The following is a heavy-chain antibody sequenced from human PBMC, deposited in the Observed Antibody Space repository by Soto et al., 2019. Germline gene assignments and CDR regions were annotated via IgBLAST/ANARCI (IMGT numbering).Heavy chain of an antibody. CDR2: IGAADDP. CDR1: GFTFSAYD. CDR3: ARAYSGRLPRRADYYFAMDV. D-gene: IGHD2-15*01. Sequence: PGGSLRLSCAASGFTFSAYDMHWVRQTTGKGLEWVSAIGAADDPYYLGSVKGRFTISRENAKNSLYLQMNGLRAEDTAVYYCARAYSGRLPRRADYYFAMDVWGQGTTVTVSS. V-gene: IGHV3-13*05. J-gene: IGHJ6*02.